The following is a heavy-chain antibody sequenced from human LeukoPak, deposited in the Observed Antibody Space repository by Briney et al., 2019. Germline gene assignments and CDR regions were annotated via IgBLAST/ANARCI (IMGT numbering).Heavy chain of an antibody. V-gene: IGHV1-3*03. CDR3: SRAWTGYYNGPYFDY. CDR1: GYTFTSYA. J-gene: IGHJ4*02. Sequence: ASVKVSCKAAGYTFTSYALHWGRQAPGQRLEWRGWINAGNGNTKYSQEFQGRVTITRDTSTGTASMELSSQRSRDMAVYFYSRAWTGYYNGPYFDYWGQGTLVTVSS. CDR2: INAGNGNT. D-gene: IGHD3-9*01.